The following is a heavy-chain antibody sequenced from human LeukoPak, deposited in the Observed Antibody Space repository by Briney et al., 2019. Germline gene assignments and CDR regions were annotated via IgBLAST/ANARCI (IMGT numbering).Heavy chain of an antibody. J-gene: IGHJ4*02. CDR1: GFTFSDYY. CDR3: AKDLGSGSVGNYFDY. D-gene: IGHD1-26*01. Sequence: GGSLRLSCAASGFTFSDYYMSWIRQAPGKGLEWVSAISGSGGSTYYADSVKGRFTISRDNSKNTLYLQMNSLRAEDTAVYYCAKDLGSGSVGNYFDYWGQGTLVTVSS. CDR2: ISGSGGST. V-gene: IGHV3-23*01.